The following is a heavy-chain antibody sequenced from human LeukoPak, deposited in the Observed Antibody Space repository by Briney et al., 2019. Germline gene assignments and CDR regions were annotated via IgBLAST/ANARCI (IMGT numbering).Heavy chain of an antibody. J-gene: IGHJ4*02. CDR2: ISYDGGNT. CDR1: GFTFSHYP. CDR3: ASLLTSGRLAYFFDY. Sequence: GGPLRLSCVASGFTFSHYPLHWVRQAPGKGLEWVAVISYDGGNTYYADSVKGRFTISRDNSKNTVYLQMSSLRTEDTAVYYCASLLTSGRLAYFFDYWGQGTLVTVSS. D-gene: IGHD3-9*01. V-gene: IGHV3-30-3*02.